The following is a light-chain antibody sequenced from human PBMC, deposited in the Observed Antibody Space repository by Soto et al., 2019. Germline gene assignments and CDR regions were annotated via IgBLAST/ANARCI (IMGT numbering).Light chain of an antibody. V-gene: IGLV2-14*01. CDR3: SSYSSTNTLYV. Sequence: QSALTQPASVSGSPGQSITIPCTGTSSDIGDYNYVSWYQQHPGKAPKLLIYEVYNRPAGVSNRFSGSKSGNTAPLTISGLQTGDEGDYYCSSYSSTNTLYVFGTGTKVTVL. J-gene: IGLJ1*01. CDR1: SSDIGDYNY. CDR2: EVY.